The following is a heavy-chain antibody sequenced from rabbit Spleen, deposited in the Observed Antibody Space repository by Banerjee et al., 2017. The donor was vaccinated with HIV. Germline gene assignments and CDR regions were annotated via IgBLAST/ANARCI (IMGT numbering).Heavy chain of an antibody. V-gene: IGHV1S7*01. CDR2: IDPIFGST. CDR1: GFSIISYY. D-gene: IGHD6-1*01. J-gene: IGHJ4*01. Sequence: QLKETGGGLVQPGGSLTLTCTASGFSIISYYMNWVRQVPGKGLEWIGYIDPIFGSTYYASWVNGRFTISSHNAQNTLYLQLNSLTAADTATYFCVREAGYGGYGDANLWGPGTLVTVS. CDR3: VREAGYGGYGDANL.